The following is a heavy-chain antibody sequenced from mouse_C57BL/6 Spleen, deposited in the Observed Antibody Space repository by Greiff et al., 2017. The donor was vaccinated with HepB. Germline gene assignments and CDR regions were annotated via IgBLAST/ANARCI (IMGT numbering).Heavy chain of an antibody. D-gene: IGHD2-5*01. J-gene: IGHJ2*01. CDR3: ARDYSNYEHYFDY. Sequence: EVKLQESGGGLVKPGGSLKLSCAASGFTFSDYGMHWVRQAPEKGLEWVAYISSGSSTIYYADTVKGRFTISRDNAKNTLFLQMTSLRSEDTAMYYCARDYSNYEHYFDYWGQGTTLTVSS. CDR1: GFTFSDYG. CDR2: ISSGSSTI. V-gene: IGHV5-17*01.